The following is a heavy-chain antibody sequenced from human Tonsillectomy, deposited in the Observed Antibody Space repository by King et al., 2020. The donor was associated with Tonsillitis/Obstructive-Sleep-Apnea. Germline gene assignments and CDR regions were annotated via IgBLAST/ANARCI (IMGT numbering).Heavy chain of an antibody. D-gene: IGHD3-16*02. CDR1: GGSFSGYY. J-gene: IGHJ4*02. V-gene: IGHV4-34*01. Sequence: VQLQQWGAGLLNPSETLSLTCAVYGGSFSGYYWNWIRQPPGKGLEWIGEINHSGSTNYNPSLKGRVAISVDTSKNQFSLELSSVTAADTAVYYCARARSSGDYIWGSYRLLDYWGQGTLVTVSS. CDR2: INHSGST. CDR3: ARARSSGDYIWGSYRLLDY.